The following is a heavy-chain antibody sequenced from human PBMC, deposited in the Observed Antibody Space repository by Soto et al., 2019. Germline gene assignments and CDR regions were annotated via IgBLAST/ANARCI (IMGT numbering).Heavy chain of an antibody. V-gene: IGHV4-59*01. CDR1: GGSISSYY. CDR2: IYYSGST. Sequence: QVQLQESGPGLVKPSETLSLTCTVSGGSISSYYWSWIRQPPGKGLEWIGYIYYSGSTNHNPPLTRRVTIAVDTSKNQFSLKLSSVTAADTAVYYCASGSTGYSSSWYRYWGQGTLVTVSS. D-gene: IGHD6-13*01. CDR3: ASGSTGYSSSWYRY. J-gene: IGHJ4*02.